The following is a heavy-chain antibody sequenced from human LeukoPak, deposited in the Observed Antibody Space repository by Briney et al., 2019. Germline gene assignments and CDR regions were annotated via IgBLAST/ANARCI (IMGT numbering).Heavy chain of an antibody. CDR1: GGSFSGYY. J-gene: IGHJ4*02. D-gene: IGHD6-13*01. Sequence: SETLSLTCAVYGGSFSGYYWSWIRQPPGKGLEWIGEINHSGSTNYNPSLMSRVIISVDTSKNQFSLKLSSVTAADTAVYYCARSSRRIAAAGTCRFDYWGQGTLVTVSS. V-gene: IGHV4-34*01. CDR2: INHSGST. CDR3: ARSSRRIAAAGTCRFDY.